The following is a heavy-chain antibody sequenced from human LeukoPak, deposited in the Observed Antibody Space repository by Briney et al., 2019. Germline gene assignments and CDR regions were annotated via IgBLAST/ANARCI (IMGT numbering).Heavy chain of an antibody. CDR1: GFTFSSYS. J-gene: IGHJ4*02. D-gene: IGHD1-26*01. V-gene: IGHV3-21*01. CDR3: ARGVWQGSYSHSWYTFDH. Sequence: PGGSLRLSCVASGFTFSSYSMNWVRQAPGKGLEWVSSISSSSSYMFYADSMKGRFTISRDNAKNSLYLQMNSLRAEDTAVYYCARGVWQGSYSHSWYTFDHWGQGILVTVSS. CDR2: ISSSSSYM.